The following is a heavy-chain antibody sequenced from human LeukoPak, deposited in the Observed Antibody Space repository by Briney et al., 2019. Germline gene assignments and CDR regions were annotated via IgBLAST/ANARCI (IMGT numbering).Heavy chain of an antibody. D-gene: IGHD6-13*01. Sequence: SETPSLTCAVYGGSFSGYYWSWIRQPPGKGLEWIGYIYYSGSTNYNPSLKSRVTISVDTSKNQFSLKLSPVTAADTAVYYCASAAIAAAGTEYFDYWGQGTLVTVSS. CDR3: ASAAIAAAGTEYFDY. CDR2: IYYSGST. CDR1: GGSFSGYY. V-gene: IGHV4-59*01. J-gene: IGHJ4*02.